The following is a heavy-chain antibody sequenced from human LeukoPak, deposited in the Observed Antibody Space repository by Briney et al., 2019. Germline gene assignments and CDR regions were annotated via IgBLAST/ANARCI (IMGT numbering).Heavy chain of an antibody. CDR2: ISYDGSNK. CDR3: ATSGTYRFDY. CDR1: GFTFSSYA. J-gene: IGHJ4*02. V-gene: IGHV3-30*04. Sequence: GGSLRLSCAASGFTFSSYAMHWVRQAPGKGLEWVAVISYDGSNKYYADSVKGRFTISRDNSKNTLYLQMNSLRAEDTAVYYCATSGTYRFDYWGQGTLVTVSS. D-gene: IGHD1-26*01.